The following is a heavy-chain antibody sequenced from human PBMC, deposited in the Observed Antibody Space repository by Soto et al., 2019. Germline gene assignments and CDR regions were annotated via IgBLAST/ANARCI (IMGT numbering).Heavy chain of an antibody. Sequence: PGGSLRLSCAASGFTFSSYAMHWVRQAPGKGLEWVAVISYDGSNKYYADSVKGRFTISRDNSKNTLYLQMNSLRAEDTAVYYCARDNFGPYGSSWYTGPLLDYYYGMDVWGQGTTVTVSS. J-gene: IGHJ6*02. CDR1: GFTFSSYA. V-gene: IGHV3-30-3*01. D-gene: IGHD6-13*01. CDR3: ARDNFGPYGSSWYTGPLLDYYYGMDV. CDR2: ISYDGSNK.